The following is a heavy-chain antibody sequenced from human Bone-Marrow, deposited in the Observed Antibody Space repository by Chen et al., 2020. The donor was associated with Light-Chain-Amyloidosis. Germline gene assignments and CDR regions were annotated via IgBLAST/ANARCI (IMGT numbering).Heavy chain of an antibody. D-gene: IGHD5-12*01. CDR2: LYPDDSDA. J-gene: IGHJ4*02. CDR1: GYTFPNYW. Sequence: EVQLEQSGPEVEKPGESRKISCKGSGYTFPNYWIGWVRQMPGKGLEWMGVLYPDDSDARYSPSFEGQVTISADKSVTTAYLQWRSLKASDTAMYYCARRRDGYNFDYWGQGTLVTVSS. CDR3: ARRRDGYNFDY. V-gene: IGHV5-51*01.